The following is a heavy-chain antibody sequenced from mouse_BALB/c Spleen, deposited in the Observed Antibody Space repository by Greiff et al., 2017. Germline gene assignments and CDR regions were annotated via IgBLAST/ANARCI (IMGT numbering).Heavy chain of an antibody. J-gene: IGHJ4*01. CDR3: AGRGYAMDY. CDR1: GYSITSDYA. V-gene: IGHV3-2*02. CDR2: ISYSGST. Sequence: DVKLQESGPGLVKPSQSLSLTCTVTGYSITSDYAWNWIRQFPGNKLEWMGYISYSGSTSYNPSLKSRISITRDTSKNQFFLQLNSVTTEDTATYYCAGRGYAMDYWGQGTSVTVSS.